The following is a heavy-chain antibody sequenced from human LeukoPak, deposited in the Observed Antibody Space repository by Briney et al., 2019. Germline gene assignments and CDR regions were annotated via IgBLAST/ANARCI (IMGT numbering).Heavy chain of an antibody. Sequence: GGSLRLSCAASRFTFSDYWMSWVRQAPGKGLECVANINRDGSEKYYVDSVKGRFTISRDNAKNSLYLQMNSLRAEDTAVYYCARAWGIWVQYYFDYWGQGTLVTVSS. D-gene: IGHD7-27*01. CDR2: INRDGSEK. CDR3: ARAWGIWVQYYFDY. J-gene: IGHJ4*02. V-gene: IGHV3-7*01. CDR1: RFTFSDYW.